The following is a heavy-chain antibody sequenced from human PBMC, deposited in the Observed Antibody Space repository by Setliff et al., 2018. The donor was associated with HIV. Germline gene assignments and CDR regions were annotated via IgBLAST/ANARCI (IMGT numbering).Heavy chain of an antibody. D-gene: IGHD3-3*01. CDR3: ARVPRITTLRNAFDI. J-gene: IGHJ3*02. CDR2: IYYIGNT. V-gene: IGHV4-31*03. CDR1: GSSISGGGYY. Sequence: SETLSLTCTVSGSSISGGGYYWSWIRQHPGKGLDWIGNIYYIGNTDYNPSLKSRVTISIDTSKNQFSLKLSSVTAADTAIYYCARVPRITTLRNAFDIWGQGTMVTVSS.